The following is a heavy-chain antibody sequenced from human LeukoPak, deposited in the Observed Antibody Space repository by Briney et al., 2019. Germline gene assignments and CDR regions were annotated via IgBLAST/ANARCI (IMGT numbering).Heavy chain of an antibody. CDR3: ASMLIVGATSVDY. J-gene: IGHJ4*02. D-gene: IGHD1-26*01. CDR1: GYSFTSYW. V-gene: IGHV5-10-1*01. Sequence: GESLKISCKGSGYSFTSYWISWVRQMPGKGLEWMGRIDPSDSYTNYSPSFQSHVTISADKSISTAYLQWSSLKASDTAMYYCASMLIVGATSVDYWGQGTPVTVSS. CDR2: IDPSDSYT.